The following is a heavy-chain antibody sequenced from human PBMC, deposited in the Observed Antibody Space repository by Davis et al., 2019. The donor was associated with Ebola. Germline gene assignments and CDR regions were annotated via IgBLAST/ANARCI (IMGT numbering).Heavy chain of an antibody. Sequence: GESLKISCQGSGYSFTTYWIGWVRQMPGKGLEWMGIIYPADSDTRYSPSFQGQVTISADKSISTAYLQWSSLKASDTAMYYCARRTDYHSFNYWGQGTLVTVSS. D-gene: IGHD4-11*01. CDR2: IYPADSDT. CDR1: GYSFTTYW. CDR3: ARRTDYHSFNY. V-gene: IGHV5-51*01. J-gene: IGHJ4*02.